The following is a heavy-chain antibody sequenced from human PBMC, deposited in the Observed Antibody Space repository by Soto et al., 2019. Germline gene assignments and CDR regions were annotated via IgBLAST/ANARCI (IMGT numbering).Heavy chain of an antibody. Sequence: QVQLVQSETEVRKPGSSVKVSCRASGGTFGSNAISWVRQAPGQGLDWIGNIIPIFGTTKNAPNFHGRLPITADPSTNTAYMALSRLRSEDTAIYYCAREGYTFRPGAVRGACDVWGQGTMVTVSS. CDR1: GGTFGSNA. CDR3: AREGYTFRPGAVRGACDV. D-gene: IGHD1-1*01. V-gene: IGHV1-69*15. J-gene: IGHJ3*01. CDR2: IIPIFGTT.